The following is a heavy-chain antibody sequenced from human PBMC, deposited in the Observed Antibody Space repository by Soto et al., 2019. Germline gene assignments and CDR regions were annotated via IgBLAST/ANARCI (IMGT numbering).Heavy chain of an antibody. CDR1: GYTFTSYY. J-gene: IGHJ4*02. CDR3: ARDWELGF. D-gene: IGHD1-26*01. CDR2: TSPSGDST. Sequence: EASVKVSCKASGYTFTSYYVHWVRQVPGQGLEWMGMTSPSGDSTGYAQKFRGRVTVTRDTSTSTVYMELSSLKSEDTAVYYCARDWELGFWGQGTLVTVSS. V-gene: IGHV1-46*01.